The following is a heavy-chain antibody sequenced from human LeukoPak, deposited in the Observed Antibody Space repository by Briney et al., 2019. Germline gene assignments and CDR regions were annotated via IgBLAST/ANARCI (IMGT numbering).Heavy chain of an antibody. V-gene: IGHV3-74*01. CDR1: GFTFSSYA. CDR3: TTEGIVATIVPDY. Sequence: GGSLRLSCAASGFTFSSYAMSWVRQAPGKGLVWVSRINSDGSSTNYADSVKGRFTISRDNAKNTLYLQMNSLRAEDTAVYYCTTEGIVATIVPDYWGQGTLVTVSS. D-gene: IGHD5-12*01. J-gene: IGHJ4*02. CDR2: INSDGSST.